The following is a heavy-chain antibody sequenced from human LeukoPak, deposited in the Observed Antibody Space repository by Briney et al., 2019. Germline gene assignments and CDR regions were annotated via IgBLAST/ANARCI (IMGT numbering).Heavy chain of an antibody. CDR2: IKSKTDGGTT. J-gene: IGHJ4*02. V-gene: IGHV3-15*01. CDR3: AIQKADFITMIRGIIAY. CDR1: GFTFSNAW. Sequence: GGSLRLSCAASGFTFSNAWMSWVRQAPGKGLEWVGRIKSKTDGGTTDYAAPVKGRFTISRDDSKNTLYLQMNSLKTEDTAVYYCAIQKADFITMIRGIIAYWGQGTLVTVSS. D-gene: IGHD3-10*01.